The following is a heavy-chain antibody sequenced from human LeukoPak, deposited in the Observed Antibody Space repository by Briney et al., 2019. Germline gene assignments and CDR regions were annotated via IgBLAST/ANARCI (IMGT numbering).Heavy chain of an antibody. CDR1: RFIVTDNH. V-gene: IGHV3-66*01. Sequence: GGSLRISCAASRFIVTDNHMNWVRQAPGKGLEWVSVIYNGDRTSYADSVKDRFTISRDKSKNTLYLQMNSLRDKDTAVYFCARASRWLAFDNWGQGTLVTVSS. CDR3: ARASRWLAFDN. CDR2: IYNGDRT. D-gene: IGHD6-19*01. J-gene: IGHJ4*02.